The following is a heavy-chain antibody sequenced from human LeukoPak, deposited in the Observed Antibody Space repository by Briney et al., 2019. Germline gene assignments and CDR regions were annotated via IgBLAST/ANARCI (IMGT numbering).Heavy chain of an antibody. V-gene: IGHV1-2*02. Sequence: ASVKVSCKASGYTFTSYGISWVRQAPGQGLEWMGWINPNSGGTNYAQKFQGRVTMTRDTSISTAYMELSRLRSDDTAVYYCATQYSSGWYQFDYWGQGTLVTVSS. CDR1: GYTFTSYG. CDR2: INPNSGGT. CDR3: ATQYSSGWYQFDY. J-gene: IGHJ4*02. D-gene: IGHD6-19*01.